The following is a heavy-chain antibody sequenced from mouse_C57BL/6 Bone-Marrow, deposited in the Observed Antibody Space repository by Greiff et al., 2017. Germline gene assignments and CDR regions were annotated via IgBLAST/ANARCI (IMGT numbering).Heavy chain of an antibody. J-gene: IGHJ4*01. Sequence: EVKLMESGGGLVKPGGSLKLSCAASGFTFSDYGMHWVRQAPEKGLEWVAYISSGSSTIYYADTVKGRFTISRDNAKNTLFLQMTSLRSEDTAMYYCARASQAYYYAMDYWGQVTSVTVSS. CDR3: ARASQAYYYAMDY. CDR1: GFTFSDYG. CDR2: ISSGSSTI. D-gene: IGHD3-2*02. V-gene: IGHV5-17*01.